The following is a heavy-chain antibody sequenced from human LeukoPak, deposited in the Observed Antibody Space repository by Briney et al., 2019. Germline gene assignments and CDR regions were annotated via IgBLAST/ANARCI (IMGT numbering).Heavy chain of an antibody. CDR2: ISDDGSNK. J-gene: IGHJ6*02. V-gene: IGHV3-30-3*01. Sequence: GGALMLSCATSGFTLSNYAIHWVRKAPGKGPEWVTMISDDGSNKNYADSMKGRFTISRDNSKNTLPPQMSSLRAEDTAVYYCAREYFYDLDVWGQGTTVTVSS. CDR1: GFTLSNYA. CDR3: AREYFYDLDV.